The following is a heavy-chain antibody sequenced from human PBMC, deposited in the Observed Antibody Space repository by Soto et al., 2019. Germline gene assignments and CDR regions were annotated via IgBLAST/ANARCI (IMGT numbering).Heavy chain of an antibody. Sequence: GESLKISCKGSGYSFTSYWIGWVRQMPGQGVGWVGIIYPGDSDTRYSPSVQGQVTISADKTISTAYLQWSRLKASDTAMYYCARGGQLARYYYYYYGMDVWGQGTTVTVSS. D-gene: IGHD6-6*01. J-gene: IGHJ6*02. CDR2: IYPGDSDT. V-gene: IGHV5-51*01. CDR1: GYSFTSYW. CDR3: ARGGQLARYYYYYYGMDV.